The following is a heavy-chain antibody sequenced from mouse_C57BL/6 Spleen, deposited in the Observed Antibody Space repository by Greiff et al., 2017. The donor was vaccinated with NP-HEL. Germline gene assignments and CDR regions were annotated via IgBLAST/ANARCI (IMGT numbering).Heavy chain of an antibody. J-gene: IGHJ2*01. Sequence: QVQLQQSGTELVKPGASVKLSCKASGYTFTSYWMHWVKQRPGQGLEWIGNINPSNGGTNYNEKFKSKATLTVDKSSSTAYMQLSSLTSEDSAVYYVARDSTTVGAPGEVDDWGQGTTLTVSS. CDR1: GYTFTSYW. D-gene: IGHD1-1*01. CDR2: INPSNGGT. CDR3: ARDSTTVGAPGEVDD. V-gene: IGHV1-53*01.